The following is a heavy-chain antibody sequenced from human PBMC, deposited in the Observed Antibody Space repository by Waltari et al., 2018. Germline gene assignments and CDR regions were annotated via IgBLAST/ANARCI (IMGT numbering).Heavy chain of an antibody. CDR3: AKDFDAYSSSWYIGY. CDR1: GFTFSGYA. Sequence: EVQLLESGGGLVQPGGSLSLSCAASGFTFSGYAMSWVRRAPGKGLEWVSAISGSGGSTYYADSVKGRFTISRDNSKNTLYLQMNSLRAEDTAVYYCAKDFDAYSSSWYIGYWGQGTLVTVSS. D-gene: IGHD6-13*01. J-gene: IGHJ4*02. CDR2: ISGSGGST. V-gene: IGHV3-23*01.